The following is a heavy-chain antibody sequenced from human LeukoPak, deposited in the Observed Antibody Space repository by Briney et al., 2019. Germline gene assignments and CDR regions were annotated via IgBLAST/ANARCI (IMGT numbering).Heavy chain of an antibody. Sequence: SETLSLTCTVSGGSISSSSYYWGWIRQPPGKGLEWIGYIYYSGSTYYNPSLKSRVTISVDTSKNQFSLKLSSVTAADTAVYYCARSPSSDYYDSSGYTEYYFDYWGQGTLVTVSS. V-gene: IGHV4-31*03. CDR2: IYYSGST. J-gene: IGHJ4*02. CDR3: ARSPSSDYYDSSGYTEYYFDY. CDR1: GGSISSSSYY. D-gene: IGHD3-22*01.